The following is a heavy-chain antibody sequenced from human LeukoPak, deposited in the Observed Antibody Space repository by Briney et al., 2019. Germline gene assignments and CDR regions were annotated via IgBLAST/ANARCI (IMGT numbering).Heavy chain of an antibody. J-gene: IGHJ4*02. CDR3: ARAEQWLVPAFDY. CDR1: GGSISSGGYY. V-gene: IGHV4-61*08. CDR2: IYYSGST. D-gene: IGHD6-19*01. Sequence: HPSETLSLTCAVSGGSISSGGYYWSWLRQPPGKGLEWIGYIYYSGSTNYNPSLKSRVTISVDTSKNQFSLKLSSVTAADTAVYYCARAEQWLVPAFDYWGQGTLVTVSS.